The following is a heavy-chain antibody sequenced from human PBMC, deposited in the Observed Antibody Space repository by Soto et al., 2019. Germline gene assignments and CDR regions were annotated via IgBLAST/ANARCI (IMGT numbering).Heavy chain of an antibody. CDR3: ASASEYCSGGICYYEGAFHI. Sequence: SETLSLTCTVSGCSISSYYWSWIRQPPGKGLEWIGYIYYSRSTNYNPSLKSRVTISVDTSKNQFSLKLSSVTAADTAVYYCASASEYCSGGICYYEGAFHISGQGTMVTVS. J-gene: IGHJ3*02. CDR1: GCSISSYY. V-gene: IGHV4-59*08. D-gene: IGHD2-15*01. CDR2: IYYSRST.